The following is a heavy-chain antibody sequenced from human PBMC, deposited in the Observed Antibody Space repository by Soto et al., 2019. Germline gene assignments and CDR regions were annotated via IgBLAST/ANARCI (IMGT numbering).Heavy chain of an antibody. CDR3: AREGDNWNDNYFDY. CDR1: GYSFTSYD. D-gene: IGHD1-1*01. Sequence: ASVKVSCKASGYSFTSYDVNWVRQATGQGLEWMGWMNPNSGNTAFAEKFQGRVTMTRDTPISTAYMELSGLTSEDTAVYYCAREGDNWNDNYFDYWGQGTLVTVSS. CDR2: MNPNSGNT. J-gene: IGHJ4*02. V-gene: IGHV1-8*01.